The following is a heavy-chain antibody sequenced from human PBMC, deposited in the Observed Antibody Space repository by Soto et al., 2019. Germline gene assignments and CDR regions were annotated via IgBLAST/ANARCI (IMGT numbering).Heavy chain of an antibody. CDR2: IIPIFGTA. CDR3: ARSDDYYYYGMDV. Sequence: ASVKVSCKASGGTFSSYAISWVRQAPGQGLEWMGGIIPIFGTANYAQKFQGRVTITADESTSTAYMELSSLRSEDTAVYYCARSDDYYYYGMDVWGQGTTVTVSS. CDR1: GGTFSSYA. J-gene: IGHJ6*02. V-gene: IGHV1-69*13.